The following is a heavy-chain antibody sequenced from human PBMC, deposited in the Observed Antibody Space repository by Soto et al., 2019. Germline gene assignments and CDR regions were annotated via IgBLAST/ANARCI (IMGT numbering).Heavy chain of an antibody. CDR3: ATIRYCTNGVCYHYYYYGMDV. J-gene: IGHJ6*02. D-gene: IGHD2-8*01. Sequence: QVQLVQSGAEVKKPGSSVKVSCKASGGTFSSYAISWVRQAPGQGLEWMGGIIPIFGTANYAQKFQGRVTITADESTSTVYMELSSLRSEDTAVYYCATIRYCTNGVCYHYYYYGMDVWFQGTTVTVSS. V-gene: IGHV1-69*01. CDR1: GGTFSSYA. CDR2: IIPIFGTA.